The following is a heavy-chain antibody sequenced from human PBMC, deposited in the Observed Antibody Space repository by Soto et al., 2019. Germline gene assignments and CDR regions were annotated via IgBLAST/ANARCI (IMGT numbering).Heavy chain of an antibody. D-gene: IGHD3-10*01. CDR3: TTVSLWFGESNYYYYYGMDV. V-gene: IGHV3-15*01. Sequence: GGSLRLSCAASGFTFSNAWMSWVRQAPGKGLEWVGRIKSKTDGGTTDYAAPVKGRFTISRDDSKNTLYLQMNSLKTEDTAVYYCTTVSLWFGESNYYYYYGMDVWGQGTTVTVS. CDR2: IKSKTDGGTT. CDR1: GFTFSNAW. J-gene: IGHJ6*02.